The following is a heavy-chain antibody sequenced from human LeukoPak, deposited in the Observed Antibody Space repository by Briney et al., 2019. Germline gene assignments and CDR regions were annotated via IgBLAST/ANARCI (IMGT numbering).Heavy chain of an antibody. CDR1: GFTFSSYG. J-gene: IGHJ3*02. D-gene: IGHD2-15*01. V-gene: IGHV3-30*02. CDR2: IRYDGSNK. Sequence: GGSLRLSCAASGFTFSSYGMHWVRQAPGKGLEWVAFIRYDGSNKYYADSVKGRFTISRDNSKNTLYLQMNSLRAEDTAVYYCAKDLPLLSLGSGPPPNDAFDIWGQGTMVTVSS. CDR3: AKDLPLLSLGSGPPPNDAFDI.